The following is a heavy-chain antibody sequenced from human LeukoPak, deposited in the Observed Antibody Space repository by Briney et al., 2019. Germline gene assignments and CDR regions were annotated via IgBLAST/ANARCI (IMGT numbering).Heavy chain of an antibody. Sequence: GGSLRLSCAASGFTFSNAWMSWVRQAPGKGLEWVGRIKSKTDGGTTDYAAPVKGRFTISRDDSKNTLYLQMNSLKTEDTAVYYCTTHPRIGDCSGGSCYSRTYYYMDVWGKGTTVTVSS. CDR3: TTHPRIGDCSGGSCYSRTYYYMDV. CDR1: GFTFSNAW. D-gene: IGHD2-15*01. CDR2: IKSKTDGGTT. V-gene: IGHV3-15*01. J-gene: IGHJ6*03.